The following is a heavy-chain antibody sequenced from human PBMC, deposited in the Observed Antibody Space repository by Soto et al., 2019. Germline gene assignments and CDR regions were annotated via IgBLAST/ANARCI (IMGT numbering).Heavy chain of an antibody. CDR2: ISYDGSNK. Sequence: QVQLVESGGGVVQPGRSLRLSCAASGFTFSSYGMHWVRQAPGKGLEWVAVISYDGSNKYYADSVKGRFTISRDNSKNPLYLQMNSLRAEDTAVYYCAKFPYDSSGYYYGMAFDIWGQGTMVTVSS. J-gene: IGHJ3*02. D-gene: IGHD3-22*01. CDR3: AKFPYDSSGYYYGMAFDI. CDR1: GFTFSSYG. V-gene: IGHV3-30*18.